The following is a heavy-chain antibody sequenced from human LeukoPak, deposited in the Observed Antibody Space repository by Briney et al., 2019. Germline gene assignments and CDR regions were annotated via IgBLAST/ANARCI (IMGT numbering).Heavy chain of an antibody. Sequence: ASVKVSCKASGYTFTSYGISWVRQAPGQGLEWMGWSSPYNGNTNYAQKLQGRVTMTTDTSTSTAYMELRSLRSDDTAVYYCARAMITCGGVXXWXDPXGXGTXVTX. D-gene: IGHD3-16*01. V-gene: IGHV1-18*01. CDR3: ARAMITCGGVXXWXDP. CDR2: SSPYNGNT. CDR1: GYTFTSYG. J-gene: IGHJ5*02.